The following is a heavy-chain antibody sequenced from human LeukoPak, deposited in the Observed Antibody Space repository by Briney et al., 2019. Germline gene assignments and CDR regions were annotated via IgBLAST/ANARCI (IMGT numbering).Heavy chain of an antibody. V-gene: IGHV1-8*03. CDR1: GYTFTSYD. CDR2: MNPNSGNT. J-gene: IGHJ6*03. D-gene: IGHD5-18*01. CDR3: ARVPTHSYGQTYYYYYYMDV. Sequence: ASVKVSCKASGYTFTSYDINWVRQATGQGLEWMGWMNPNSGNTGYAQKFQGGVTITRNTSISTAYMELSSLRSEDTAVYYCARVPTHSYGQTYYYYYYMDVWGKGTTVTVSS.